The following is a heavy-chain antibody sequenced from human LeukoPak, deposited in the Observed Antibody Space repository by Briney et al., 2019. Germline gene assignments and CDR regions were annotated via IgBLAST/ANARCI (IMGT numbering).Heavy chain of an antibody. Sequence: SETLSLTGTVSGGSISSYYWSWIRQPPGKGLEWIGYIYSSGSTNYNPSLKSRVTITVDTSKNQFSLKLSSVTAADTAVYYCARSYGSGSWYYFDYWGQGTLVTVSS. CDR2: IYSSGST. CDR3: ARSYGSGSWYYFDY. D-gene: IGHD3-10*01. J-gene: IGHJ4*02. V-gene: IGHV4-59*01. CDR1: GGSISSYY.